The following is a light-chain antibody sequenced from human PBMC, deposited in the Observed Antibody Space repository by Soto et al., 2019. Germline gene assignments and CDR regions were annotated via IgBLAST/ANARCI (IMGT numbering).Light chain of an antibody. Sequence: QSVLTQPPSASGTPGQRVTISCSGSSSNIGSNTVNWYQQLPGTAPKLLLYSSNQRPSGVPDRFSGSKSGTSASLAISGRQSEDEADYFCAAWDDSLSGLVFGGGTKLTVL. CDR1: SSNIGSNT. J-gene: IGLJ2*01. CDR2: SSN. CDR3: AAWDDSLSGLV. V-gene: IGLV1-44*01.